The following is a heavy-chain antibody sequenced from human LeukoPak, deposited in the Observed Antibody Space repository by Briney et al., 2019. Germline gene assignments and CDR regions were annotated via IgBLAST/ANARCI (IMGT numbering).Heavy chain of an antibody. CDR1: GGSISSYY. J-gene: IGHJ3*02. D-gene: IGHD1-26*01. Sequence: SETLSLTCTVSGGSISSYYWSWIRQPPGKGLEWIAYIYYNGSTNYNPSLKSRVTISVDTSKNQFSLKLSSVTAADTAVYYCARHVPHIVGATFAFDIWGQGTMVTVSS. CDR3: ARHVPHIVGATFAFDI. CDR2: IYYNGST. V-gene: IGHV4-59*08.